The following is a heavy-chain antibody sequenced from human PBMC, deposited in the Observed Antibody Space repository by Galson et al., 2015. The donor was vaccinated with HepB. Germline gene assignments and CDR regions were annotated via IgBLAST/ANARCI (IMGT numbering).Heavy chain of an antibody. J-gene: IGHJ6*02. CDR1: GFTFSSYA. CDR2: ISYDGSNK. CDR3: ARDRKSYYDFWSGYYTGYYYYGMDV. Sequence: SLRLSCAASGFTFSSYAMHWVRQAPGKGLEWVAVISYDGSNKYYADSVKGRFTISRDNSKNTLYLQMNSLRAEDTAVYYCARDRKSYYDFWSGYYTGYYYYGMDVWGQGTTVTVSS. D-gene: IGHD3-3*01. V-gene: IGHV3-30-3*01.